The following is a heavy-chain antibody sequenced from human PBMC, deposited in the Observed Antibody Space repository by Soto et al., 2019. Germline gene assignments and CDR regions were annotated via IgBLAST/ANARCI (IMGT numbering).Heavy chain of an antibody. Sequence: SETLSLTCSVSGGSTSSNSYFWDWIRQSPGKGLEWIGSVHFRGSTYYNPSLKSRVTISVDTSKNQFSLKLTPVTAADRAVYYCARRGPNNSYGYDHRLDPWGQGTLVTVSS. CDR2: VHFRGST. CDR3: ARRGPNNSYGYDHRLDP. CDR1: GGSTSSNSYF. V-gene: IGHV4-39*01. J-gene: IGHJ5*02. D-gene: IGHD5-18*01.